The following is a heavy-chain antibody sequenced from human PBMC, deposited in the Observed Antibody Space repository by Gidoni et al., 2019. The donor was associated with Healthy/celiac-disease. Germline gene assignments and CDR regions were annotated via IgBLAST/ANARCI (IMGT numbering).Heavy chain of an antibody. Sequence: EVQLLESGGGLVQPGGSLRLSCAASGFTFRSYAMSWVRQAPGKGLEWVSAISGSGGSTYYADSVKGRFTISRDNSKNTLYLQMNSLRAEDTAVYYCAKTSYYDYVWGSYRPRNDAFDIWGQGTMVTVSS. J-gene: IGHJ3*02. D-gene: IGHD3-16*02. CDR1: GFTFRSYA. CDR2: ISGSGGST. CDR3: AKTSYYDYVWGSYRPRNDAFDI. V-gene: IGHV3-23*01.